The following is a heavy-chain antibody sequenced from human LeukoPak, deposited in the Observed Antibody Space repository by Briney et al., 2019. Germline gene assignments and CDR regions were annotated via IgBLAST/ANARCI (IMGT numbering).Heavy chain of an antibody. CDR1: GFTFSSYG. D-gene: IGHD3-16*01. CDR3: ANCLGGYYYYGMDV. V-gene: IGHV3-30*18. Sequence: PGGSLRLSCAASGFTFSSYGMHWVRQAPGKGLEWVAVISYDGSNKYYADSVKGRFTISRDNSKNTLYLQMNSLRAEDTAVYYCANCLGGYYYYGMDVWGQGTTVTVSS. CDR2: ISYDGSNK. J-gene: IGHJ6*02.